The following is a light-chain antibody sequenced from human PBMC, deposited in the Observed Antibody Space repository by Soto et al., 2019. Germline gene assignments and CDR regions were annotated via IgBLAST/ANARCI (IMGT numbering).Light chain of an antibody. CDR2: AAS. J-gene: IGKJ1*01. Sequence: DIQMTQSPSSLSASVGDRVTITCRASQGISNYLAWYQQRPGKVPRLLIYAASTLQSGVPSRFSGIRSGTDFTLTISSLQPEDVATYYCQKYDSAPWTFGQGTKVEIK. CDR1: QGISNY. CDR3: QKYDSAPWT. V-gene: IGKV1-27*01.